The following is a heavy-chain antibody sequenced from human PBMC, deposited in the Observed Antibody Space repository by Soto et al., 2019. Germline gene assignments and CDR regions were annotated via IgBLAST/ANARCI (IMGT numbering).Heavy chain of an antibody. Sequence: PGGSLRLSCAASGFTYTRYSMNWVRQAPGKGLEWVSSISSTTNYIYYGDSMKGRFTISRDNAKNSLYLEMNSLRAEDTAVYYCARDQPSIAYYFDSWGQGTLVTVSS. CDR3: ARDQPSIAYYFDS. J-gene: IGHJ4*02. D-gene: IGHD2-2*01. CDR2: ISSTTNYI. CDR1: GFTYTRYS. V-gene: IGHV3-21*06.